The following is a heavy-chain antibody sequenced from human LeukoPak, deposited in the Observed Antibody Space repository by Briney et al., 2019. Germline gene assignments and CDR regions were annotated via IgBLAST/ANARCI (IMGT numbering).Heavy chain of an antibody. V-gene: IGHV3-7*01. CDR3: ARPAYTAAYDL. J-gene: IGHJ3*01. Sequence: PPGGSLRLSCAASGFIFSTYWMMWARQAPGKGLEWVANMKGDGSEIHYVDSVKGRFTISRDNAKNSLYLQMNSLRPEDTAVYYCARPAYTAAYDLWGQGTMVTVSS. CDR1: GFIFSTYW. D-gene: IGHD3-16*01. CDR2: MKGDGSEI.